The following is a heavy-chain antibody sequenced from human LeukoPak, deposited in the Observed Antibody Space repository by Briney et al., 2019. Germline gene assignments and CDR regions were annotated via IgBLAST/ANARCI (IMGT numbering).Heavy chain of an antibody. Sequence: PGRSLRLSCAASGFTFSSYGMHWVRQAPGKGLEWVAVIWHDGSNKYYADSVKGRFTISRDNSKNTLYLQMNSLRAEDTAVYYCAKPSRFWSGYSYPTVDFDYWGQGTLVTVSS. CDR1: GFTFSSYG. V-gene: IGHV3-33*06. CDR3: AKPSRFWSGYSYPTVDFDY. CDR2: IWHDGSNK. D-gene: IGHD3-3*01. J-gene: IGHJ4*02.